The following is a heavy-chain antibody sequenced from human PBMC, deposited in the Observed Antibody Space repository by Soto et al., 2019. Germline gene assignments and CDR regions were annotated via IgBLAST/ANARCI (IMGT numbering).Heavy chain of an antibody. V-gene: IGHV3-30-3*01. CDR2: ISYDGSNK. CDR3: ARGQSGGYYYGMDV. Sequence: QVQLVESGGGVVQPGRSLRLSCAASGFTFSSYAMHWVRQAPGKGLEWVAVISYDGSNKYYADSVKGRFTISRDNSKNTLYLQMNSLRAEDTAVYYCARGQSGGYYYGMDVWGQGTTVTVSS. D-gene: IGHD3-10*01. CDR1: GFTFSSYA. J-gene: IGHJ6*02.